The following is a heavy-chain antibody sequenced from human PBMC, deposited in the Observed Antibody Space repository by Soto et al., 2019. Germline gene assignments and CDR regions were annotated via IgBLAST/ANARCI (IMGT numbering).Heavy chain of an antibody. CDR1: GFIFTGYY. J-gene: IGHJ5*02. Sequence: VASVKVSCKASGFIFTGYYIHWVRQAPGQGLEWMGWINPTSGATNYAQKFRGWVIMTRGTSVSTAYMDLTRLTADDTALYYCAKATAGMNWFDPWGQGTLVTVSS. D-gene: IGHD6-13*01. V-gene: IGHV1-2*04. CDR2: INPTSGAT. CDR3: AKATAGMNWFDP.